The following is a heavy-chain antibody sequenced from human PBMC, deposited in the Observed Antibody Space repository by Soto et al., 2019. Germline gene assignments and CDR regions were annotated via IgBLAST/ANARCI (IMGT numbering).Heavy chain of an antibody. Sequence: PGGSLRLSCAASGFTFSSYWMSWVRQAPGKGLEWVANIKQDGSEKYYVNSVKGRFTISRDNAKNSLYLQMNSLRAEDTAVYYCARGDPYYYMDVWGKGSTDTVSS. CDR2: IKQDGSEK. CDR3: ARGDPYYYMDV. V-gene: IGHV3-7*01. J-gene: IGHJ6*03. CDR1: GFTFSSYW.